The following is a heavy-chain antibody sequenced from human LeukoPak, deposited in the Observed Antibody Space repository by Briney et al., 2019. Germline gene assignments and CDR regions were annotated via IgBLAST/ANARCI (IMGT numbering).Heavy chain of an antibody. J-gene: IGHJ5*01. Sequence: GGSLRLSCAASGFTFSNYWMNWLRQAPGKGLEWVANIKQDGSEKYYVDSVKGRFTISRDNARNSLYLQMNSLRAEDAGVYYCAKEGAYPIITYDSWGQGTLVTVSS. D-gene: IGHD1-14*01. CDR3: AKEGAYPIITYDS. V-gene: IGHV3-7*01. CDR2: IKQDGSEK. CDR1: GFTFSNYW.